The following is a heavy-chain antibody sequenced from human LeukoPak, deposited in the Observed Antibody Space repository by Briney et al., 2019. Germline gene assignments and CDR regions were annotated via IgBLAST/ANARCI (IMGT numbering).Heavy chain of an antibody. CDR1: GFTFSSYE. J-gene: IGHJ4*02. D-gene: IGHD5-24*01. Sequence: GGSLRLSCAASGFTFSSYEMNWVRQAPGKGLEWVSYISGSGRTIYYANSVKGRFTISRDNAKNSLYLQINSLRAEDTAVYHCAREGDGYNSPIDYWGQGTLVTVSS. CDR3: AREGDGYNSPIDY. CDR2: ISGSGRTI. V-gene: IGHV3-48*03.